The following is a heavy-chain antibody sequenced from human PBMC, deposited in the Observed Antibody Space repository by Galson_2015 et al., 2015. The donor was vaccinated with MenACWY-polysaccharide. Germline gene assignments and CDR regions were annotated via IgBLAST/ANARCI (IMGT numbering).Heavy chain of an antibody. V-gene: IGHV3-23*01. Sequence: SLRLSCAASGFTFSSYAMSWVRQAPGKGLEWVSVICCSGGNTYYADSVKGRFAISRDNSRNTVYLQMNSLRAEDTAVYYCATYCSSTSCYIYSFDYWGQGTLVTVSS. CDR3: ATYCSSTSCYIYSFDY. D-gene: IGHD2-2*02. J-gene: IGHJ4*02. CDR1: GFTFSSYA. CDR2: ICCSGGNT.